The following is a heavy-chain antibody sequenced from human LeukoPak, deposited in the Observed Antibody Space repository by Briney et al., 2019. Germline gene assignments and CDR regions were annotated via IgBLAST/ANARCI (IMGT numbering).Heavy chain of an antibody. D-gene: IGHD3-22*01. CDR2: ISAYNGNT. J-gene: IGHJ3*02. CDR3: ATISSGYYYYAFDI. Sequence: ASVKVSCKASGYTFTSYGISWVRQAPGQGLEWMGWISAYNGNTNYAQKLQGRATMTTDTSTSTAYMELRSLRSDDTAVYYCATISSGYYYYAFDIWGQGTMVTVSS. CDR1: GYTFTSYG. V-gene: IGHV1-18*01.